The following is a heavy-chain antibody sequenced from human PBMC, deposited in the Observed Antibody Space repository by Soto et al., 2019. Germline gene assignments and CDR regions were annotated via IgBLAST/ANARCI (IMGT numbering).Heavy chain of an antibody. CDR2: IITIFXTA. CDR1: CAPFSTDA. J-gene: IGHJ6*02. V-gene: IGHV1-69*13. D-gene: IGHD2-8*01. CDR3: ARSHCGNVVCDKLSPGLDV. Sequence: SVKFSCRASCAPFSTDAVSWVRQAPGHGLAWIGGIITIFXTANSTHKFEGRVTITAGESTGTSYMQLSSLRFEETAVYYCARSHCGNVVCDKLSPGLDVLGPGTTVTVSS.